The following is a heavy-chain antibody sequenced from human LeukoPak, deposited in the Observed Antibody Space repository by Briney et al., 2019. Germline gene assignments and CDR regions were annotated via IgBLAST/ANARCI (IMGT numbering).Heavy chain of an antibody. D-gene: IGHD5-12*01. CDR1: GGTFSSYA. CDR2: IIPIFGIA. J-gene: IGHJ5*02. CDR3: ALINSGYDYLAYSSSQNWFDP. V-gene: IGHV1-69*04. Sequence: ASVTVSCKASGGTFSSYAISWVRQAPGQGLEWMGRIIPIFGIANYAQKFQGRVTITADKSTSTAYMELSSLRSEDTAVYYCALINSGYDYLAYSSSQNWFDPWGQGTLVTVSS.